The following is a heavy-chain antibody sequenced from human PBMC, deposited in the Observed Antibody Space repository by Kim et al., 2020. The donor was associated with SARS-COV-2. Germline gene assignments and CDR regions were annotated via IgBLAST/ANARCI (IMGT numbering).Heavy chain of an antibody. D-gene: IGHD2-8*01. J-gene: IGHJ4*02. CDR3: ARRGLMVSANYFDY. CDR1: GGSFSGYY. Sequence: SETLSLTCAVYGGSFSGYYCSWIRQPPGKGLEWIGEINHSGSTNYNPSLKSRVTISVDTSKNQFSLKLSSVTAADTAVYYCARRGLMVSANYFDYLGQGT. V-gene: IGHV4-34*01. CDR2: INHSGST.